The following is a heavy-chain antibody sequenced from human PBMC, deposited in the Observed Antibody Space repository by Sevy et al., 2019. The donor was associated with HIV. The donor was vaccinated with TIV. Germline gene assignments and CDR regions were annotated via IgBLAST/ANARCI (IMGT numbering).Heavy chain of an antibody. D-gene: IGHD2-8*01. J-gene: IGHJ4*02. CDR3: AREGEVLYACFDY. Sequence: ASVKVSCKASGYTFSNYFITWVRQAPGQALEWMGRVSAFNGDTNYAQKFQGRVTMTTDTSTNTAYMDLRSLRSDDTAVYYCAREGEVLYACFDYWGQGTLVTVSS. V-gene: IGHV1-18*01. CDR1: GYTFSNYF. CDR2: VSAFNGDT.